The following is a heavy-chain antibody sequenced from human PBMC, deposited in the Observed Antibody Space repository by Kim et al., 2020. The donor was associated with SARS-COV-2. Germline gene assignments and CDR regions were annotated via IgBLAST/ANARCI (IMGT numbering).Heavy chain of an antibody. CDR2: ISGSGGTT. CDR1: GFSFSSYV. Sequence: GGSLRLSCAASGFSFSSYVMSWVRQVPGKGLEWVSLISGSGGTTYDADSVRGRFTISRDNPKNTLYLQMNTLRAEDTAVYYCSRIVWGNYRYSGSWGQGTLVTVSS. J-gene: IGHJ5*02. V-gene: IGHV3-23*01. CDR3: SRIVWGNYRYSGS. D-gene: IGHD3-16*02.